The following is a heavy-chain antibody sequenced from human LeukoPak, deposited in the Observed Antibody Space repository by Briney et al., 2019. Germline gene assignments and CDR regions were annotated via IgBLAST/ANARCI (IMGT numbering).Heavy chain of an antibody. CDR3: AKAHSGVTAILYYYYYMDV. D-gene: IGHD2-21*02. CDR1: GFTVSSNY. J-gene: IGHJ6*03. V-gene: IGHV3-23*01. CDR2: ISGSGGST. Sequence: GGSLRLSCAASGFTVSSNYMSWVRQAPGKGLEWVSAISGSGGSTYYADSVKGRFTISRDNSKNTLYLQMNSLRAEDTAVYYCAKAHSGVTAILYYYYYMDVWGKGTTVTVSS.